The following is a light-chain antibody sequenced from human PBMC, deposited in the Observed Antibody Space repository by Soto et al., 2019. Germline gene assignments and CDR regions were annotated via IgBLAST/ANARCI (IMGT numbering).Light chain of an antibody. J-gene: IGKJ1*01. CDR3: QQYHSYWT. CDR2: DAS. V-gene: IGKV1-5*01. Sequence: DFQMTQSPSTLSASVGDRVTITCRASQNMRSRLAWFQQKPGKAPKLLIYDASSLESGVPKRFSGSGSGTEFPLISSRLQTDDFSTYYRQQYHSYWTFGQGTKVE. CDR1: QNMRSR.